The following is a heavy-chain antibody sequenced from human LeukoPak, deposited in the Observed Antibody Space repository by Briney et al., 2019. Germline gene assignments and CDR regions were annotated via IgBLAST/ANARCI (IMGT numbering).Heavy chain of an antibody. Sequence: SETLSLTCTVSGGSISSGGYYWSWIRQHPGKGLEWIGYIYYSGSTYYNPSLKSRVTISVDTSKNQFSLKLSSVTAADTAVYYCARGLPDDSSGYLDYWGQGTLVTVSS. D-gene: IGHD3-22*01. CDR3: ARGLPDDSSGYLDY. J-gene: IGHJ4*02. CDR2: IYYSGST. V-gene: IGHV4-31*03. CDR1: GGSISSGGYY.